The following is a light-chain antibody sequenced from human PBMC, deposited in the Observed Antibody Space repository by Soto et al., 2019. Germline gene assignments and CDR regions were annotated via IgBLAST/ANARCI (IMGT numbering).Light chain of an antibody. CDR2: WAS. V-gene: IGKV4-1*01. J-gene: IGKJ1*01. CDR3: KHPSQLLWT. CDR1: QIALYSSNNKNY. Sequence: ASIKNKSSQIALYSSNNKNYLAWYQQKPGQPPKLLIYWASTRESGVPDRFCGTGTRRDTTHVCSLRMAADAAVHSRKHPSQLLWTFPQGTKVDIK.